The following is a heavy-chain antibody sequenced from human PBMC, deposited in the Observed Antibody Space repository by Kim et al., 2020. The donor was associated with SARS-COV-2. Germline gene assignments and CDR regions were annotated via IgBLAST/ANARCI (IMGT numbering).Heavy chain of an antibody. CDR3: ARESTVLLWFGELPYYFDY. Sequence: GGSLRLSCAASGFTFSSYSMNWVRQAPGKGLEWVSSISSSSSYIYYADSVKGRFTISRDNAKNSLYLQMNSLRAEDTAVYYCARESTVLLWFGELPYYFDYWGQGTLVTVSS. CDR2: ISSSSSYI. D-gene: IGHD3-10*01. V-gene: IGHV3-21*01. J-gene: IGHJ4*02. CDR1: GFTFSSYS.